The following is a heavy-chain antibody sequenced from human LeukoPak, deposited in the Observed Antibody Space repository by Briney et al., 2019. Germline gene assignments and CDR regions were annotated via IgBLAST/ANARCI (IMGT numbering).Heavy chain of an antibody. CDR3: ARRRWFGEFLDLDY. V-gene: IGHV4-30-4*01. CDR2: IYYSGST. CDR1: GGSISSGDYY. J-gene: IGHJ4*02. Sequence: ETSETLSLTCTVSGGSISSGDYYWSWIRQPPGKGREWIGYIYYSGSTYYNPSLKSRVTISVDTSKNQFSLKLSSVTAADTAVYYCARRRWFGEFLDLDYWGQGTLVTVSS. D-gene: IGHD3-10*01.